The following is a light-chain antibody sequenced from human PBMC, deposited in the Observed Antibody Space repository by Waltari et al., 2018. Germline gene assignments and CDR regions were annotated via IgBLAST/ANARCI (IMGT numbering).Light chain of an antibody. V-gene: IGKV3-20*01. CDR1: QSVSRT. CDR2: GAS. CDR3: QHYVRLPVT. Sequence: IVLTQSPGTLSLSPGERATLSCRASQSVSRTLAWYQQKPGQAPRLLIYGASTRAAGIPDRFSGSGSGTDFSLTISRREREDFAVYYCQHYVRLPVTFGQGTKVEIK. J-gene: IGKJ1*01.